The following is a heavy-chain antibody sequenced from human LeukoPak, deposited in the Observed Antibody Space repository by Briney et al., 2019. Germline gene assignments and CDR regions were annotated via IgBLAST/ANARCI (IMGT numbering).Heavy chain of an antibody. CDR3: ARHRLWFGEVSAFDI. V-gene: IGHV4-34*01. CDR2: INHSGST. Sequence: KPSETLSLTCAVYGGSFSGYYWSWIRQPPGKGLEWIGEINHSGSTNYNPSLKSRVTISVDTSKNQFSLKLSSVTAADTAVYYCARHRLWFGEVSAFDIWGQGTMVTVSS. J-gene: IGHJ3*02. D-gene: IGHD3-10*01. CDR1: GGSFSGYY.